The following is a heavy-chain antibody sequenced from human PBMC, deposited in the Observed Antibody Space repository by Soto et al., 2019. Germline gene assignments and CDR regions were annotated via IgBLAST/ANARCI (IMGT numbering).Heavy chain of an antibody. Sequence: ASVKVSCKTSGYTFTGYYMHWVRRAPGQGLEWMGWINPNSGGTNYAQKFQGRVTMTRDTSISTAYMELSRLRSDDTAVYYCASGLAARPNRFYYYYGMDVWGQGTTVTVSS. V-gene: IGHV1-2*02. CDR1: GYTFTGYY. CDR2: INPNSGGT. J-gene: IGHJ6*02. CDR3: ASGLAARPNRFYYYYGMDV. D-gene: IGHD6-6*01.